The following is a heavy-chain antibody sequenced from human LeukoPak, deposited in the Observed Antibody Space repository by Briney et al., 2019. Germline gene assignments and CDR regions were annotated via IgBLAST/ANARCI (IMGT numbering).Heavy chain of an antibody. D-gene: IGHD4-23*01. CDR3: AKLGGNSWRTHFDY. J-gene: IGHJ4*02. Sequence: GGSLRLSCAASGFTFSSYAMSWVRQAPGKGLEWVSAISGSGGSTYYADSVKGRFTISRDNSKYTLYLQMNSLRAEDTAVYYCAKLGGNSWRTHFDYWGQGTLVTVSS. CDR1: GFTFSSYA. CDR2: ISGSGGST. V-gene: IGHV3-23*01.